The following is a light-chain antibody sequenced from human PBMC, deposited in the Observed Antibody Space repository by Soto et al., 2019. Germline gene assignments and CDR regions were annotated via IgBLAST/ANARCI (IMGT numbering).Light chain of an antibody. CDR1: QNLLHIGGYNY. V-gene: IGKV2-28*01. CDR3: MQGTHWCT. Sequence: DIVVTQSPLSLSVTPGEPASISCRSSQNLLHIGGYNYLDWYVQKPGQSPQLLIFLGSYRASGVPDRFSGSESGTDFTLKISRVEAEDVGVYYCMQGTHWCTFGQGTKVDIK. CDR2: LGS. J-gene: IGKJ2*02.